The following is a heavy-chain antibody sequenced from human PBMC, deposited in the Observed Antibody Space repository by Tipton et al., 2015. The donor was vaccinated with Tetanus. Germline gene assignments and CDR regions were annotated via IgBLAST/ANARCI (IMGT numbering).Heavy chain of an antibody. D-gene: IGHD2-8*02. CDR3: ARYHCTGTTCQHLDH. V-gene: IGHV4-61*01. CDR2: KYHTGST. Sequence: LRLSCTVSGDSVNRGNFYWTWIRQPPGKGLEWIGYKYHTGSTKYNPALESRLTISLDATNNVLSLELTSVTPADTAVYYCARYHCTGTTCQHLDHWGQGTLVTVSS. CDR1: GDSVNRGNFY. J-gene: IGHJ4*01.